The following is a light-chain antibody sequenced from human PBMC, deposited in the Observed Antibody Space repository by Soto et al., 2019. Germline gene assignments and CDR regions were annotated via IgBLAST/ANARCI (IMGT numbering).Light chain of an antibody. CDR1: SSDVGNYNL. CDR3: CSYAGSSTSYV. V-gene: IGLV2-23*01. J-gene: IGLJ1*01. CDR2: EGS. Sequence: QSVLTQPASVSGSPGQSITISCTGTSSDVGNYNLVSWYQQHPGKAPKLMIYEGSKRPSGVSNRFSASKSGNTASLTISGLQAEDEADYYCCSYAGSSTSYVFGTGTKLTVL.